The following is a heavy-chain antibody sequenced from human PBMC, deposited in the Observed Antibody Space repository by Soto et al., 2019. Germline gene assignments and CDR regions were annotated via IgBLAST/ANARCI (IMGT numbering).Heavy chain of an antibody. CDR1: GFTVGVNY. CDR2: IYSGGGT. CDR3: VRDWGSPSNWFDS. V-gene: IGHV3-53*02. J-gene: IGHJ5*01. Sequence: EVQLVETGGGLIQPGGSLRLSCAASGFTVGVNYMSWVRQAPGKGLEWVSAIYSGGGTNYADSVKGRFTISRDNSKNTLYLQMSSLRAEDTAVYYCVRDWGSPSNWFDSWGQGTLVTVSS. D-gene: IGHD3-16*01.